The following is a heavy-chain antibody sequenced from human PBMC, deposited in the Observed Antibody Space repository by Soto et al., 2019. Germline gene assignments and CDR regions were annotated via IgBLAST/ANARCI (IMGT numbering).Heavy chain of an antibody. V-gene: IGHV1-8*01. D-gene: IGHD2-2*01. CDR1: GYTFTSPD. CDR2: MNANSGNT. Sequence: QVQLVQSGAEVKKPGASVKVSCKASGYTFTSPDINWMRQTSGQGLEWMGWMNANSGNTNYAQNFQGRVTMTRDTYITTAYMEVTNLRAEDTAIFYCASGMSTTWGQGTLVTVSS. CDR3: ASGMSTT. J-gene: IGHJ5*02.